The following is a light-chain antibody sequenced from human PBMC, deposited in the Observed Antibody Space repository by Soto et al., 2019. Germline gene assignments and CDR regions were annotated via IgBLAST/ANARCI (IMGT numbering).Light chain of an antibody. CDR2: VAS. J-gene: IGKJ5*01. V-gene: IGKV1-9*01. Sequence: IQMTQSPSSLSASIGDRVTITCHASHDIRNSLAWYQQKPGKAPKLLIYVASTLQSGVPSRFSGSGSGTDFTLTISSLQPEDFATYYCQQVHSYPLTFGQGTRLE. CDR3: QQVHSYPLT. CDR1: HDIRNS.